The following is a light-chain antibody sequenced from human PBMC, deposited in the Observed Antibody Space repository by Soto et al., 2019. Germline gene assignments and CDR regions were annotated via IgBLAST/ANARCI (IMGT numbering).Light chain of an antibody. CDR3: RTWGSGSVV. J-gene: IGLJ2*01. Sequence: QLVLTQSPSASASLGASVKLTCTLSSAHSSYAIAWHQQQPEKGPRYLMNLNSDGSHNKGDGIPDRFSGSSSGAERYLTISSLQSEDEAAYYCRTWGSGSVVFGGGTKLTVL. CDR2: LNSDGSH. V-gene: IGLV4-69*01. CDR1: SAHSSYA.